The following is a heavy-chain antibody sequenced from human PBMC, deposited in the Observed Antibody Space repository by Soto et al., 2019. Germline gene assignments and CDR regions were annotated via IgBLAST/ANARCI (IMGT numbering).Heavy chain of an antibody. J-gene: IGHJ4*02. Sequence: EVQLLESGGGLVQPGGSLRLSCAASGFTFSSYAMSWVRQAPGKGLEWVSAISGSGGSTYYADSVKGRFTISRDNSKNTLYLQMNSPRAEDTAVYYCASNVLLWFGELEYFDYWGQGTLVTVSS. CDR1: GFTFSSYA. V-gene: IGHV3-23*01. D-gene: IGHD3-10*01. CDR3: ASNVLLWFGELEYFDY. CDR2: ISGSGGST.